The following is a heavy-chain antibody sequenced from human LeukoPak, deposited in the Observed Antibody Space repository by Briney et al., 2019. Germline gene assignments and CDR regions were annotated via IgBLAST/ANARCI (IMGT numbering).Heavy chain of an antibody. D-gene: IGHD3-3*01. V-gene: IGHV1-18*01. J-gene: IGHJ3*02. CDR3: ARVFISPNYDFWSGYSLAGAFDI. CDR1: GYTFTSYG. CDR2: ISAYNGNT. Sequence: ASVKVSCKASGYTFTSYGISWVRQAPGQGLEWMGWISAYNGNTNYAQKLQGRVTVTTDTSTSTAYMELRSLRSGDTAVYYCARVFISPNYDFWSGYSLAGAFDIWGQGTMVAVSS.